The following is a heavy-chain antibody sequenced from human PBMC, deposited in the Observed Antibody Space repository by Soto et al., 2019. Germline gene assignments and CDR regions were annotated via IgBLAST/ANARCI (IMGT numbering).Heavy chain of an antibody. CDR1: GFTFSTYW. Sequence: EVHLVESGGGLVQPGGSLRLSCAASGFTFSTYWLHWDRQAPGKGLVWVSRINADGTTTTYADSVKGRFTISRDNAENTLYLQMNSLRAEDTAVYFWATVATHSYNGVDPWGQGTLVTISS. CDR3: ATVATHSYNGVDP. CDR2: INADGTTT. D-gene: IGHD3-3*02. V-gene: IGHV3-74*01. J-gene: IGHJ5*02.